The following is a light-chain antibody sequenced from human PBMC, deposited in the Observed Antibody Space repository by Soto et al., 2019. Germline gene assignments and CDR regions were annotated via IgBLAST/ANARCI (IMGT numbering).Light chain of an antibody. CDR2: SHN. CDR3: ATWDDRLDGYV. CDR1: SSNIGSNT. J-gene: IGLJ1*01. Sequence: QSVLTQSPSASGTPGQRVIISCSGSSSNIGSNTVNWYQQLPGTAPKLLIYSHNQRPSGVPDRFSGSQSGTSASLAISALQSEDEADYYCATWDDRLDGYVFGTGTKVTVL. V-gene: IGLV1-44*01.